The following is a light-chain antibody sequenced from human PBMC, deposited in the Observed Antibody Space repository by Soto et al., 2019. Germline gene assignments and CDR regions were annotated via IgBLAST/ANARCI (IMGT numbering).Light chain of an antibody. Sequence: QLVLTQSPSASASLGASVKLTCTLSSGHSSYAIAWHQQQPEKGPRYLLKLNSDGSHRKGDVIPDRFSGSSSGAERYLTISSLQSDDDADYYCQTWGTGIRVFGGGTKLTVL. CDR1: SGHSSYA. V-gene: IGLV4-69*01. CDR2: LNSDGSH. J-gene: IGLJ3*02. CDR3: QTWGTGIRV.